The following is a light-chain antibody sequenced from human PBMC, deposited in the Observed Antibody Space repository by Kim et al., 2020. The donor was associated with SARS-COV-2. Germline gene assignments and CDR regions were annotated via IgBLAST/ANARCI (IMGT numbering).Light chain of an antibody. CDR2: GAS. CDR1: QSVSSS. V-gene: IGKV3-20*01. CDR3: QQYADSPQA. J-gene: IGKJ2*01. Sequence: EIVLTQSPGTLSLSPGERATLSCRASQSVSSSLAWYQQKPGQAPRLLIYGASSRATGIPDRFSGSGSGTDFTLTISRLEPEDFALYFCQQYADSPQAFGHGTKLEI.